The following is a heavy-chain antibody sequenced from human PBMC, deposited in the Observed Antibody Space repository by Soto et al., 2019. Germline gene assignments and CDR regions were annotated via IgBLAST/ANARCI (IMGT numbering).Heavy chain of an antibody. CDR1: ADSISTFY. D-gene: IGHD3-22*01. J-gene: IGHJ4*02. CDR3: ARGRTVRNYADDSSDYFYFFDY. Sequence: PSETLSLTCTVSADSISTFYWGWMRQSPGKELEWIGYVYYTGSTNYNPSLKSRVTISVDRSKNQFSLKLTSANAADTAVYYCARGRTVRNYADDSSDYFYFFDYWGQGTQVTVS. V-gene: IGHV4-59*01. CDR2: VYYTGST.